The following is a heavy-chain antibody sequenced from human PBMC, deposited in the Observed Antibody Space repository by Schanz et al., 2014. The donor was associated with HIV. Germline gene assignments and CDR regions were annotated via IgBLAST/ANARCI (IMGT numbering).Heavy chain of an antibody. V-gene: IGHV3-30-3*01. CDR2: ISHDGGNT. Sequence: VQLVESGGGVVRPGGSLRLSCAASGFTFSSYAMSWVRQAPGRGLEWVAVISHDGGNTYFADSVKGRFTISRDNAKNSLYLQMNSLRAEDTAVYYCARDAARYFDWSYYFDYWGQGTLVTVSS. J-gene: IGHJ4*02. D-gene: IGHD3-9*01. CDR1: GFTFSSYA. CDR3: ARDAARYFDWSYYFDY.